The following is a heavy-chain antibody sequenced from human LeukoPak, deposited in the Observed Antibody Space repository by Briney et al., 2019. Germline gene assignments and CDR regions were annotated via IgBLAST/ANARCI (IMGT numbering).Heavy chain of an antibody. Sequence: SETLSLTCTVSDGSIRSSNYYWGWIRQPPGKGLEWIGTIYHSGSTYLNPSLKSRVTISVDTSMRQFLLKLSAVTAADTAIYYCARLGVVVAATAAEYWGQGTLVTVSS. CDR1: DGSIRSSNYY. CDR2: IYHSGST. D-gene: IGHD2-15*01. J-gene: IGHJ4*02. V-gene: IGHV4-39*01. CDR3: ARLGVVVAATAAEY.